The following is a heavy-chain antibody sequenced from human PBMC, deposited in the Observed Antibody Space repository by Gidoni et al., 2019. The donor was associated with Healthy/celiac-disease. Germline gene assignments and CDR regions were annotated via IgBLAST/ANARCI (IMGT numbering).Heavy chain of an antibody. Sequence: QVHLQESGPGLVKPSETLSLPCAVSGYSIRSGYYWGWIRQPPGKGLEWMRSIYHSDSTYYNPSLTYNNPSLKSRVTISADTSKNQFSLQLTSVTAADTAVYYCARPVDTAMVHFDYWGQGILVTVSS. CDR3: ARPVDTAMVHFDY. CDR2: IYHSDSTYYNPSLT. V-gene: IGHV4-38-2*01. CDR1: GYSIRSGYY. D-gene: IGHD5-18*01. J-gene: IGHJ4*02.